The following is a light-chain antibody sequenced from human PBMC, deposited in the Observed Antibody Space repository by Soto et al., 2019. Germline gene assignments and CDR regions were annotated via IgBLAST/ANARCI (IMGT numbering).Light chain of an antibody. CDR2: GVS. Sequence: EIVLTQSPGTLSLSPGERATLSCRASQSVSNSYLAWYQQEPGQAPRLLIHGVSIRATGIPDRFSGSESGTDFTLTISRPEPEDFAVYYCQLYGSSPWTFGQGTKVEIK. CDR1: QSVSNSY. V-gene: IGKV3-20*01. CDR3: QLYGSSPWT. J-gene: IGKJ1*01.